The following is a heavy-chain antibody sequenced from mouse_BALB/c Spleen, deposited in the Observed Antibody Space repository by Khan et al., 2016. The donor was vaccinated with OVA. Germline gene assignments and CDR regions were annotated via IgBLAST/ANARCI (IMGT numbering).Heavy chain of an antibody. CDR3: ARAYYRYEGYYAMEY. D-gene: IGHD2-14*01. CDR1: GFSLSRYN. V-gene: IGHV2-6-4*01. CDR2: IWGGGST. J-gene: IGHJ4*01. Sequence: VQLQQSGPGLVAPSQSLSITCTVSGFSLSRYNIHWVRQPPGKGLEWLGMIWGGGSTDYNSDLKSRLSISKDNSKGQVFLKMHSLQTDDTAMYYCARAYYRYEGYYAMEYWGQGTSVTGSS.